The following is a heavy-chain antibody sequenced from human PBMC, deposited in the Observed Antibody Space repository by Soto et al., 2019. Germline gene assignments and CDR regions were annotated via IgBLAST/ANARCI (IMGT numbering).Heavy chain of an antibody. CDR1: GGSISSSNW. Sequence: KTSETLSLTCXVSGGSISSSNWWSWVRQPPGKGLEWIGEIYHSGSTNYNPSLKSRVTISVDKSKNQFSLKLSSVTAADTAVYYCASYEAPSHYYYYYGMDVWGQGTTVTVSS. CDR3: ASYEAPSHYYYYYGMDV. J-gene: IGHJ6*02. V-gene: IGHV4-4*02. CDR2: IYHSGST. D-gene: IGHD3-3*01.